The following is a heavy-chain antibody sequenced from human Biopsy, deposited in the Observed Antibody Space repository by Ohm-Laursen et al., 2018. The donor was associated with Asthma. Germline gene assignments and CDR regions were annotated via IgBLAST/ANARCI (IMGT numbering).Heavy chain of an antibody. V-gene: IGHV1-69*01. CDR3: ARCQVGYSSGWSLLLKKIYYDGMDV. J-gene: IGHJ6*02. Sequence: SSVKVSCKAPGGTFSNFAISWVRQAPGQGLEWLGGIMTVFGTTNYAQKFQGRVTITADESTSTAYMEVSSLRSEDTAIYYCARCQVGYSSGWSLLLKKIYYDGMDVWGQGTTVTVSS. CDR2: IMTVFGTT. CDR1: GGTFSNFA. D-gene: IGHD6-19*01.